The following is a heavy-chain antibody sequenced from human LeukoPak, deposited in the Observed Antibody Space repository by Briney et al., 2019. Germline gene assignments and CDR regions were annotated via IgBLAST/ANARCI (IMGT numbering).Heavy chain of an antibody. V-gene: IGHV4-59*08. D-gene: IGHD6-25*01. CDR3: ARQGGGFWYFDL. CDR2: IYYSGST. CDR1: GGSISSYY. Sequence: KPSETLSLTCTASGGSISSYYWSWIRQPPGKGLEWIGYIYYSGSTNCNPSLKSRVTISVDTSKNQFSLKLSSVTAADTAVYYCARQGGGFWYFDLWGRGTLVTVSS. J-gene: IGHJ2*01.